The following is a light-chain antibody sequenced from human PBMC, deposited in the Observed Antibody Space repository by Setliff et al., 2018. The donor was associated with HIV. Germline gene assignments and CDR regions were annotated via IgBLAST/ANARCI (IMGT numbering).Light chain of an antibody. CDR1: SSNIGSNY. J-gene: IGLJ2*01. V-gene: IGLV1-47*01. Sequence: QSALTQPPSASGTPGQRVTMSCSGSSSNIGSNYVYWYQHLPGTAPKVLIYRNNQRPSGVPDRFSGSKSGTSASLAISGLRSEDEADYYCAAWDDSLSGWEFGGGTKVTVL. CDR2: RNN. CDR3: AAWDDSLSGWE.